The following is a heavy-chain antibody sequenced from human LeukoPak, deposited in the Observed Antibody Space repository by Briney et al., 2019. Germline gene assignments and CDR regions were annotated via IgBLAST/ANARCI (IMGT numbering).Heavy chain of an antibody. Sequence: ASVKVSCKASGYTFTSYDINWVRQATGQGLEWMGWMNPNSGNTGYAQKFQGRVTMTRNTSISTAYMELSSLRSEDTAVYYCAVMVVTAMGLNFDYWGQGTLVTVSS. J-gene: IGHJ4*02. CDR2: MNPNSGNT. D-gene: IGHD2-21*02. CDR3: AVMVVTAMGLNFDY. CDR1: GYTFTSYD. V-gene: IGHV1-8*01.